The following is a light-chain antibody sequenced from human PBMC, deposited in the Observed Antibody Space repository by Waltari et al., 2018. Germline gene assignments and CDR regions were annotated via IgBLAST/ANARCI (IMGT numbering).Light chain of an antibody. CDR3: QQYGSLPLT. CDR2: GAS. V-gene: IGKV3-20*01. CDR1: QSVSNNY. J-gene: IGKJ2*01. Sequence: EIVLTQSPGSLSLSPGDRATLSCRASQSVSNNYLAWHQQKPGQAPRLLIYGASNRATGIPDRFSGSGSGTDFTLTISRLEPEDFAVYSCQQYGSLPLTFGQGTKLEI.